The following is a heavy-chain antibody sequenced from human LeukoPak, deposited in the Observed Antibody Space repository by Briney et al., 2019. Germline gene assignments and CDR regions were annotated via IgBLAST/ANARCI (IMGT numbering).Heavy chain of an antibody. CDR3: ARSLKQQLVAIS. Sequence: ASVKVSCKASGYTFTSYDINWVRQATGQGLEWMGWMNPNSGNTGYAQKFQGRVTMTRNTSISTAYMELSSLRSEDTAVYYCARSLKQQLVAISWGQGTMVTVSS. D-gene: IGHD6-13*01. V-gene: IGHV1-8*01. J-gene: IGHJ3*01. CDR2: MNPNSGNT. CDR1: GYTFTSYD.